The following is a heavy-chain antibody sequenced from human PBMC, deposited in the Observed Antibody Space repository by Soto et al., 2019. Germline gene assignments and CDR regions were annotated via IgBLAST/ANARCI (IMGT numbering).Heavy chain of an antibody. Sequence: SETLSLTCAVYGGSLSGYYWSWIRQPPGKGLEWIGEINHSGSTNYNPSLKSRVTISVDTSKNQFSLKLSSVTAADTAVYYCARGEIQLWSWYYYGMDVCGQGTTLTVSS. CDR1: GGSLSGYY. J-gene: IGHJ6*02. CDR3: ARGEIQLWSWYYYGMDV. CDR2: INHSGST. V-gene: IGHV4-34*01. D-gene: IGHD5-18*01.